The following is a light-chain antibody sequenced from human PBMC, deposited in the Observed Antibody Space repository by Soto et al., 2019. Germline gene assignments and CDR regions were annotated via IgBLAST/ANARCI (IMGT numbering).Light chain of an antibody. V-gene: IGLV2-14*01. Sequence: QSALSQPASVSGSPGQSITISCTGTNSDVGGYNYVSWYQQHPGKAPALMIYEVSHRPSGVSNRFSGSKSDNTASLTISGLQADDEADYYCSSYTSISTLYVFGTGTKVTVL. J-gene: IGLJ1*01. CDR2: EVS. CDR3: SSYTSISTLYV. CDR1: NSDVGGYNY.